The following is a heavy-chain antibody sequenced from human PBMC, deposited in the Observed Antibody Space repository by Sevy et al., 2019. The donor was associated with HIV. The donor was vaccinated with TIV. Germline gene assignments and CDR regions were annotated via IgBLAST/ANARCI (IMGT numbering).Heavy chain of an antibody. CDR2: IYPGDSDP. Sequence: GESLKISCKGSGYTFTRHWIGWVRQMPGKGLEWMGLIYPGDSDPRYSPRYSPSFQGQVTISSDKPSTTAYLQWSSLKASDTAIYYCARPADYDDSSGSLDWGQGTLVTVSS. J-gene: IGHJ4*02. D-gene: IGHD3-22*01. CDR1: GYTFTRHW. CDR3: ARPADYDDSSGSLD. V-gene: IGHV5-51*01.